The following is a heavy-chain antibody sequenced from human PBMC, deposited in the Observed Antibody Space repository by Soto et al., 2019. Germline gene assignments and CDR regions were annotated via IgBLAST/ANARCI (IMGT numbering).Heavy chain of an antibody. V-gene: IGHV1-18*01. CDR1: GYTFTSYG. CDR2: ISAYNGNT. CDR3: ARDVLAIDSGYDFNWFDP. J-gene: IGHJ5*02. Sequence: ASVKVSCKASGYTFTSYGISWVRQAPGQGLEWMGWISAYNGNTNYAQKLQGRVTMTTDTSTSTAYMELRSLRSDDTAVYYCARDVLAIDSGYDFNWFDPWGQGTLVTVAS. D-gene: IGHD5-12*01.